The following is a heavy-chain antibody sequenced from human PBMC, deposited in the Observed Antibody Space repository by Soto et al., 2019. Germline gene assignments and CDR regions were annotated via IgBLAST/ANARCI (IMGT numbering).Heavy chain of an antibody. Sequence: SETLSLTCTVSGGSISSGDYYWSWIRQPPGKGLEWIGYIYYSGSTYYNPSLKSRVTISVDTSKNQFSLKLSSVTAADTAVYYCARVGYYYDSSGTRYYFDYWGQGTLVTVSS. V-gene: IGHV4-30-4*01. CDR2: IYYSGST. D-gene: IGHD3-22*01. CDR1: GGSISSGDYY. J-gene: IGHJ4*02. CDR3: ARVGYYYDSSGTRYYFDY.